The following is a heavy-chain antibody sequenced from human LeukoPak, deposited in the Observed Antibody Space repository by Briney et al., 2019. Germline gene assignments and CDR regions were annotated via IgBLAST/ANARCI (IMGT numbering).Heavy chain of an antibody. V-gene: IGHV3-33*01. CDR2: IWFDESNN. CDR3: ARGFGELSGGLDY. Sequence: GGSLRLSCAASGFTFSNYGMHWVRQAPGKGLEWVAVIWFDESNNYYAASVKGRFTISIDNSKNTLYLQMNSLRAEDTAVYYCARGFGELSGGLDYWGQGTLVTVSS. CDR1: GFTFSNYG. J-gene: IGHJ4*02. D-gene: IGHD3-10*01.